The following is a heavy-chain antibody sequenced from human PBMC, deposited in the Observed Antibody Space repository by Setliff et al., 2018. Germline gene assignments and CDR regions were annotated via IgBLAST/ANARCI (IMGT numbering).Heavy chain of an antibody. V-gene: IGHV5-51*01. CDR1: GYSFSRHW. CDR2: IYPGDSDF. Sequence: PGESLKISCKGSGYSFSRHWIGWVRQVPGKGLEWIGIIYPGDSDFRYSPSFQGQVTISADKSINTAYLQWSNLKASDTAIYYCARRTGFAVAGFDHWGQGTLVTVSS. D-gene: IGHD6-19*01. J-gene: IGHJ4*02. CDR3: ARRTGFAVAGFDH.